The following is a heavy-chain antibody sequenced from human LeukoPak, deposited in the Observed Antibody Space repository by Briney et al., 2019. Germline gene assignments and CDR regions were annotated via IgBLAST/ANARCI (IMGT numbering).Heavy chain of an antibody. V-gene: IGHV1-69*13. CDR3: ARSKYSSSSGMDYYYYYMDV. J-gene: IGHJ6*03. CDR2: IIPIFGTA. Sequence: GASVKVSCKASGYTFTSYGISWVRQAPGQGLEWMGGIIPIFGTANYAQKFQGRVTITADESTSTAYMELSSLRSEDTAVYYCARSKYSSSSGMDYYYYYMDVWGKGTTVTVSS. D-gene: IGHD6-6*01. CDR1: GYTFTSYG.